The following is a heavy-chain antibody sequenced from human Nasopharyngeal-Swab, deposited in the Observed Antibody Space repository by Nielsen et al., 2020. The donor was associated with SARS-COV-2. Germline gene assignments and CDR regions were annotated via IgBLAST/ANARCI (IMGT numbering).Heavy chain of an antibody. CDR1: GFTFGTFW. CDR3: ARAGDSSSERYYMDV. D-gene: IGHD3-10*01. V-gene: IGHV3-7*03. Sequence: GGSLRLSCAASGFTFGTFWMCWIRQVPGKGLEWVGAIKEDESEIPYVDSVKGRFAISRDNAKNSLSLQMNSLRAEDTAVYFCARAGDSSSERYYMDVWGKGTSVTVSS. CDR2: IKEDESEI. J-gene: IGHJ6*03.